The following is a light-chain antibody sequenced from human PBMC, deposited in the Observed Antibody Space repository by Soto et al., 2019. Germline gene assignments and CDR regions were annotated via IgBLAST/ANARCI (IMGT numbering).Light chain of an antibody. J-gene: IGLJ2*01. CDR3: CSYAGSYTVV. V-gene: IGLV2-11*01. CDR2: DVS. CDR1: SSDVGGYNY. Sequence: QSALTQPRSVSGSPGQSVTISCTGTSSDVGGYNYVSWYQQHTGKAPKLMIYDVSKRPSGVPDRFSGSKSGNTASLTISGLQAEDEADYYCCSYAGSYTVVFGGGTKLTV.